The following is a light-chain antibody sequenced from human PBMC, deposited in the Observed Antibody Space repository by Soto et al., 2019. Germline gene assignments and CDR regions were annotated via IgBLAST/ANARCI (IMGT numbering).Light chain of an antibody. V-gene: IGKV3-15*01. CDR2: GAS. Sequence: EIVLTQSPATLSLSPGERATLSCRASQSVNIHLAWYQQKPGQAPRLLIYGASTRATGIPARFSGSGSGTEFTLTISSLQSEDFAVYYCQQYNNWPPITFGQGTRLEIK. CDR1: QSVNIH. J-gene: IGKJ5*01. CDR3: QQYNNWPPIT.